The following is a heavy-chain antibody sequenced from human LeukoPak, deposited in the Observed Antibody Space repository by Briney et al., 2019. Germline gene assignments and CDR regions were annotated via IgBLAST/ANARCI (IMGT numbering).Heavy chain of an antibody. CDR2: INTNTGNP. V-gene: IGHV7-4-1*02. CDR1: GGTFSSYA. D-gene: IGHD3-9*01. J-gene: IGHJ6*02. CDR3: ARSYYDILTGYYSTSGMDV. Sequence: WASVKVSCKASGGTFSSYAISWVRQAPGQGLEWMGWINTNTGNPTYAQGFTGRFVFSLDTSVSTAYLQISSLKAEDTAVYYCARSYYDILTGYYSTSGMDVWGQGTTVTVSS.